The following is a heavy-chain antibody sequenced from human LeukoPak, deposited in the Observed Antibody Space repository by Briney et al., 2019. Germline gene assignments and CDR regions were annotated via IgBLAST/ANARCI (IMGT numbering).Heavy chain of an antibody. J-gene: IGHJ4*02. V-gene: IGHV4-59*08. CDR2: IYYSGST. CDR3: ARRRSSVVGLDYFDY. CDR1: GGSISSYY. Sequence: MASETLSLTCTVSGGSISSYYWSWIRQPPGKGLEWIGYIYYSGSTNYNPSLKSRVTISVDTSKNQFSLKLSSVTAADTAVYYCARRRSSVVGLDYFDYWGQGTLVTVSS. D-gene: IGHD3-22*01.